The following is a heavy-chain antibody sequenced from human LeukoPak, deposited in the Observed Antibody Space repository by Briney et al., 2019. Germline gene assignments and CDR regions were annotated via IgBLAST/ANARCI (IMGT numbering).Heavy chain of an antibody. CDR1: GFTFSNYS. J-gene: IGHJ4*02. V-gene: IGHV3-21*04. D-gene: IGHD6-25*01. CDR3: AKERRDGYPDLDY. Sequence: PGGSLRLSCTASGFTFSNYSMNWVRQAPGKGLEWVASISSSSHHIYDTDSVKGRFTISRDNAKNSLYLHMSSLRAEDTAVYYCAKERRDGYPDLDYWGQGTLVTVSS. CDR2: ISSSSHHI.